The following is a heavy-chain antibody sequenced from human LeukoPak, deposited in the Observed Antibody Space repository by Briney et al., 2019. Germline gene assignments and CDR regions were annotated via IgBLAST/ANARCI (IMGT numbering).Heavy chain of an antibody. CDR3: AADKGYCSSTSCFDFDY. V-gene: IGHV1-2*04. Sequence: ASVKVSCKASGYTFTGYYMHWVRQAPGQGLEWMGWINPNSGGTNYAQKFQGWVTMTRDTSISTAYMELSRLRSEDTAVYYCAADKGYCSSTSCFDFDYWGQGTLVTVSS. CDR1: GYTFTGYY. J-gene: IGHJ4*02. D-gene: IGHD2-2*01. CDR2: INPNSGGT.